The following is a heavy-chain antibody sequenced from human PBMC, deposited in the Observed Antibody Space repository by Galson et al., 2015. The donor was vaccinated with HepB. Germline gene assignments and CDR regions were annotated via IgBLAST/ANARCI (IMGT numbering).Heavy chain of an antibody. J-gene: IGHJ6*02. CDR3: ARAPVAGGGMDV. D-gene: IGHD6-19*01. Sequence: LSLTCGVSGGSISSDNWWNWVRQPPGKGLEWIGEIYETGSTNYNPSLKSRVTISVDKSKNQFSLRLRSVTAADTAVYYCARAPVAGGGMDVWGQGTAVTVSS. CDR2: IYETGST. V-gene: IGHV4-4*02. CDR1: GGSISSDNW.